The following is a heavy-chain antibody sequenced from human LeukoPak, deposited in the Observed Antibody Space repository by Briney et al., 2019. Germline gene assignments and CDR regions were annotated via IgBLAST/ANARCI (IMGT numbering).Heavy chain of an antibody. V-gene: IGHV4-59*12. CDR2: IYYSGST. D-gene: IGHD5-12*01. J-gene: IGHJ4*02. CDR3: AISRGYSGYDYRGYFDY. CDR1: GGSISSYY. Sequence: SETLSLTCTVSGGSISSYYWSWIRQPPGKGLEWIGYIYYSGSTNYNPSLKSRVTISVDTSKNQFSLKLSSVTAADTAVYYCAISRGYSGYDYRGYFDYWGQGTLVTVSS.